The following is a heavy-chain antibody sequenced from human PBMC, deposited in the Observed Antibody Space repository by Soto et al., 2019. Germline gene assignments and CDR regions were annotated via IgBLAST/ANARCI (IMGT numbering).Heavy chain of an antibody. J-gene: IGHJ4*02. V-gene: IGHV4-31*03. D-gene: IGHD5-18*01. CDR1: GGSISSGGYY. CDR3: AVGLGRGYSYAHY. CDR2: IYYSGST. Sequence: SETLSLTCTVSGGSISSGGYYWSWIRQHPGKGLEWIGYIYYSGSTYYNPSLKSRVTISVDTSKNQFSLKLSSVTAADTAVYYCAVGLGRGYSYAHYWGQGTLVTVSS.